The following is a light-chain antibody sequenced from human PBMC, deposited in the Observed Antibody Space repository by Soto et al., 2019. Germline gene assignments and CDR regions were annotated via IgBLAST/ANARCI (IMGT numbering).Light chain of an antibody. V-gene: IGKV4-1*01. J-gene: IGKJ3*01. CDR2: WAS. CDR1: QSVLYNSNDKNY. CDR3: QQYYSTPFT. Sequence: EIVMTQSPDSLAVSLGERASINCRSNQSVLYNSNDKNYLAWYQQKPGQPPKLLIYWASSRESGVPARFSGSGSGTEFTLTISSLQAEDVAVYYCQQYYSTPFTFGPGTIVEIK.